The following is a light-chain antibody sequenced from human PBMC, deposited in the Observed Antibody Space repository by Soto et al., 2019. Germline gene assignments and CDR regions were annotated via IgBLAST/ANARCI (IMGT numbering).Light chain of an antibody. V-gene: IGLV2-23*01. CDR2: EGS. Sequence: QSALTQPASVSGSPGQSITISCTGTSSDIGDYNFVSWYQQHPGKAPKLMIYEGSKRPSGVSNRFSGSKSGNTASLTISGLQAEDEADYYCCSHARSSTFYVFGTGTKLTVL. CDR1: SSDIGDYNF. CDR3: CSHARSSTFYV. J-gene: IGLJ1*01.